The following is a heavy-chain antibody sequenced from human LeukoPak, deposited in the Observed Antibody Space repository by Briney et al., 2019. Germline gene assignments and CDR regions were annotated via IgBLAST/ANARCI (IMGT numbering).Heavy chain of an antibody. CDR2: INPNSGGT. CDR1: GYTFTSYG. V-gene: IGHV1-2*02. D-gene: IGHD2-2*01. J-gene: IGHJ5*02. CDR3: ARGDIVVVPVAMFKGWFDP. Sequence: GASVKVSCKASGYTFTSYGISWVRQAPGQGLEWMGWINPNSGGTNYAQKFQGRVTMTRDTSISTAYMELSRLRSDDTAVYYCARGDIVVVPVAMFKGWFDPWGQGTLVTVSS.